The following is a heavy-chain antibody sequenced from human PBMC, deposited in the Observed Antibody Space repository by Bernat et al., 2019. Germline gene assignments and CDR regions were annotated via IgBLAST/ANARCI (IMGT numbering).Heavy chain of an antibody. Sequence: QVQLQQWGAEWLKPSKTLSPTSLAFGGSSVGSYWSWFRHPPGKGLGWIGVIKVNGSTKYNPSLKSRVTMLVDTSKNQFSLKLSSVTAADTAVYYCARGSILTGYSVVYYFDYWGQGTLVTVSS. J-gene: IGHJ4*02. D-gene: IGHD3-9*01. CDR1: GGSSVGSY. CDR2: IKVNGST. CDR3: ARGSILTGYSVVYYFDY. V-gene: IGHV4-34*01.